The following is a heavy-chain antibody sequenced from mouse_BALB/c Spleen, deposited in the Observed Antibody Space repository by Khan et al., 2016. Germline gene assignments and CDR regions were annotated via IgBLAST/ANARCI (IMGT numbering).Heavy chain of an antibody. CDR3: ARIPTETLGY. J-gene: IGHJ4*01. Sequence: QVQLQQSGAELAKPGASVKMSCKASGYTFNHYWMHWVKQRPGQDLEWIGYINPSNGYTEYNQKFKDKATLTGDKSSSTVYMQLRSLTSEDSAVYYCARIPTETLGYWGQGTSVIGSS. CDR2: INPSNGYT. CDR1: GYTFNHYW. V-gene: IGHV1-7*01. D-gene: IGHD1-1*01.